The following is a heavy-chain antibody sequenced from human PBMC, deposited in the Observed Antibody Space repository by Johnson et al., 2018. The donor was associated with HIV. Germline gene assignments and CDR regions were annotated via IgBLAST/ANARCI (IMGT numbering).Heavy chain of an antibody. CDR1: GFTFDDYG. CDR2: ISGSGGSK. V-gene: IGHV3-23*04. CDR3: ARSPGWHAFDI. Sequence: VQLVESGGGVVRPGGSLRLSCAASGFTFDDYGMSWVRQAPGKGLEWVSAISGSGGSKYYADSVKGRFTISRDNSKNTLYLQMNSLRAGDTAVYYCARSPGWHAFDIWGQGTMVTVSS. D-gene: IGHD2-15*01. J-gene: IGHJ3*02.